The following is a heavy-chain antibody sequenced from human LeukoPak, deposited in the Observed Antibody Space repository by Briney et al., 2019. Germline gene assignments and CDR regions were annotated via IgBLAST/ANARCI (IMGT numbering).Heavy chain of an antibody. CDR1: GGSISSSSYY. V-gene: IGHV4-39*01. Sequence: PSETLSLTCTVSGGSISSSSYYWGWIRQPPGKGLEWIGSISYTGSTYYSPSLKSRVTISVDTSKNQFSLKLSSVTAADTAVYYCASVYYPDSSGLKFDCWGQGTLVTVSS. CDR2: ISYTGST. J-gene: IGHJ4*02. D-gene: IGHD3-22*01. CDR3: ASVYYPDSSGLKFDC.